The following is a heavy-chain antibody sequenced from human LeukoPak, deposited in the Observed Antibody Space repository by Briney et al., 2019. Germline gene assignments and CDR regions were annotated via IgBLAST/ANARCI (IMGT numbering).Heavy chain of an antibody. Sequence: PGGSLRLSCAASGFTFSSYWMHWVRQAPGKGLVWVSRINSDGSSTSYADSVKGRFTISRDNSKNTLYLQMNSLRAEDTAVYYCAKDLNLWFGGFDYWGQGTLVTVSS. CDR3: AKDLNLWFGGFDY. CDR1: GFTFSSYW. J-gene: IGHJ4*02. CDR2: INSDGSST. D-gene: IGHD3-10*01. V-gene: IGHV3-74*01.